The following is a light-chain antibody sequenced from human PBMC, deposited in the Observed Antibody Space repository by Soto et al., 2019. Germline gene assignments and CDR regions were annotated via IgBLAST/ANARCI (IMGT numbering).Light chain of an antibody. CDR1: QSVSSSY. CDR2: GAS. CDR3: QQYGSSPYT. Sequence: EIVLTQSPGTLSLSPGERATLSCRASQSVSSSYLAWYQQKPGQAPRLLIYGASSRAPGIPDRFSGSGSGTDFTLTISRLEPEDFAVYYWQQYGSSPYTFGQGTQLEIK. V-gene: IGKV3-20*01. J-gene: IGKJ2*01.